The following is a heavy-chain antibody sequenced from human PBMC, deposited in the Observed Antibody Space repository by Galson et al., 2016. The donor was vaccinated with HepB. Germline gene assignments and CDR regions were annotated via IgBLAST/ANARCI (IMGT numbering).Heavy chain of an antibody. V-gene: IGHV4-59*01. Sequence: SETLSLTCTVSGDSFSSSYWTWIRQPPGKGLEWIGYIYYGGSTNYNPSLKSRVTISVHTSMNQFSLILTSVTAADTAVYYCARYYDFWRGYHFDYWGQGTLVTVSS. J-gene: IGHJ4*02. D-gene: IGHD3-3*01. CDR1: GDSFSSSY. CDR2: IYYGGST. CDR3: ARYYDFWRGYHFDY.